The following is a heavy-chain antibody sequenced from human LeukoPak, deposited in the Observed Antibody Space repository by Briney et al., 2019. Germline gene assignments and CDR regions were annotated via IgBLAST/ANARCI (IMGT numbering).Heavy chain of an antibody. V-gene: IGHV1-69*13. Sequence: SVKVSCKASGGTFSSYAISWVRQAPGQGLEWMGGIIPIFGTANYAQKFQGRVTITADESTSTAYMELSSLRSEDTAVYYCARVTPFDIVVVPAASGPFDIWGLGTMVTVSS. D-gene: IGHD2-2*01. CDR1: GGTFSSYA. CDR3: ARVTPFDIVVVPAASGPFDI. J-gene: IGHJ3*02. CDR2: IIPIFGTA.